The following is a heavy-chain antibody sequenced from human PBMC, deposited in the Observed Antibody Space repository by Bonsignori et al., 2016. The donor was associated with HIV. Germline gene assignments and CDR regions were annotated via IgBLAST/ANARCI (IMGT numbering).Heavy chain of an antibody. CDR2: IWYDGSNK. V-gene: IGHV3-33*06. J-gene: IGHJ4*02. CDR3: AKGSQRRFLEWLRMGYFDY. Sequence: WIRQPPGKGLEWVAVIWYDGSNKYYADSVKGRFTISRDNSKNTLYLQMNSLRAEDTAVYYCAKGSQRRFLEWLRMGYFDYWGQGTLVTVSS. D-gene: IGHD3-3*01.